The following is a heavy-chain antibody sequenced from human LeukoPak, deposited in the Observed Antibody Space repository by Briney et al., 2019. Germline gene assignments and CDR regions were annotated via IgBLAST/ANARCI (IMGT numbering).Heavy chain of an antibody. V-gene: IGHV4-59*12. CDR2: IHNSGIT. CDR3: ARGGYSYGSDAFDI. D-gene: IGHD5-18*01. CDR1: GVSISSYY. Sequence: SETLSLTCTVSGVSISSYYWSWIRQPPGKGLEWIGYIHNSGITNYNPSLKSRVTISVDTSKNQFSLKLSSVTAADTAMYYCARGGYSYGSDAFDIWGQGTMVTVSS. J-gene: IGHJ3*02.